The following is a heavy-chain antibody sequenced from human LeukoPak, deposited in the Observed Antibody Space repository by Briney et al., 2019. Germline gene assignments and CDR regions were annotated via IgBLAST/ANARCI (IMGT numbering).Heavy chain of an antibody. CDR2: INPNSGVT. Sequence: ASVKVSCKASGYTFTAYYMHWVRQAPGQGLEWMGWINPNSGVTNYAQKFQGRVTMTRDTSISTVYMELSRLRSDDTAIYYSARGDGSGSYPHWGQGTQVTVSS. V-gene: IGHV1-2*02. J-gene: IGHJ4*02. CDR1: GYTFTAYY. CDR3: ARGDGSGSYPH. D-gene: IGHD3-10*01.